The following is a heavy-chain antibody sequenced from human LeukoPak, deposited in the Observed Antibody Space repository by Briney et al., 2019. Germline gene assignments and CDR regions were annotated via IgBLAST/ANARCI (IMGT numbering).Heavy chain of an antibody. CDR1: GGAITSGGYS. D-gene: IGHD3-10*01. V-gene: IGHV4-30-2*01. CDR2: IYDRGPT. CDR3: ARSRQGSGLLNY. Sequence: KTSQTLSLTCTVSGGAITSGGYSWNWIRQPPGKGLEWIGCIYDRGPTYYNPSLKSRITISVDRPKNQFLLNVTSVTAADTAVYYCARSRQGSGLLNYWGQGNLVAVSS. J-gene: IGHJ4*02.